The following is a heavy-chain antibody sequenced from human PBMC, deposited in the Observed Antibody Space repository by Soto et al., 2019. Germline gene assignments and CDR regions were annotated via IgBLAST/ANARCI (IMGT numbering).Heavy chain of an antibody. Sequence: ASVKVSCKASGYTFTSYDINWVRQATGQGLEWMGWMNPNSGNTGYAQKFQGRVTMTRNTSISTAYMELSSLRSGDTAVYYCARGITIFGVVRTYYYMDVWGKGTTVTVSS. CDR3: ARGITIFGVVRTYYYMDV. D-gene: IGHD3-3*01. CDR2: MNPNSGNT. V-gene: IGHV1-8*01. CDR1: GYTFTSYD. J-gene: IGHJ6*03.